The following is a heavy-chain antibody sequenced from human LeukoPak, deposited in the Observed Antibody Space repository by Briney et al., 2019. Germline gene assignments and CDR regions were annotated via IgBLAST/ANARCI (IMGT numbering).Heavy chain of an antibody. Sequence: SVKVSCKASGGTFSSYAISWVRQAPGQGLEWMGGIIPIFGTANYAQKFQGRVTIIADKSTSTAYMELSSLRSEDTAVYYCAGGDIVVVPAAIPYYYYGMDVWGKGTTVTVSS. CDR1: GGTFSSYA. CDR2: IIPIFGTA. D-gene: IGHD2-2*01. CDR3: AGGDIVVVPAAIPYYYYGMDV. J-gene: IGHJ6*04. V-gene: IGHV1-69*06.